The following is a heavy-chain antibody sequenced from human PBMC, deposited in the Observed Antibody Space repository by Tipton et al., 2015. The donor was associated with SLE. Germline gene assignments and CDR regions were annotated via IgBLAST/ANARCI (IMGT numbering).Heavy chain of an antibody. Sequence: TLSLTCAVSGYSISSGYYWDWIRQPPGKGLEWIGRIYSSGSTNYKSSLQSRVTISLDTSNNQFSLRLHSVTVADTAVYYCARDPPSLTAAGLFDYWGQGTPVTVSS. V-gene: IGHV4-38-2*02. CDR3: ARDPPSLTAAGLFDY. J-gene: IGHJ4*02. CDR1: GYSISSGYY. D-gene: IGHD6-13*01. CDR2: IYSSGST.